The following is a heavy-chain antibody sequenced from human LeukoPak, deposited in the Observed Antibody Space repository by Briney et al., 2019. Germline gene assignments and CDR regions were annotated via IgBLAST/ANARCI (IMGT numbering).Heavy chain of an antibody. CDR3: ARGRITMVRGRAYYFDY. Sequence: SETLSLTCAVYGGSFSGYYWSRIRQPPGKGLEWIGEINHSGSTNYNPSLKSRVTISVDTSKNQFSLKLSSVTAADTAVYYCARGRITMVRGRAYYFDYWGQGTLVTVSS. V-gene: IGHV4-34*01. CDR1: GGSFSGYY. D-gene: IGHD3-10*01. J-gene: IGHJ4*02. CDR2: INHSGST.